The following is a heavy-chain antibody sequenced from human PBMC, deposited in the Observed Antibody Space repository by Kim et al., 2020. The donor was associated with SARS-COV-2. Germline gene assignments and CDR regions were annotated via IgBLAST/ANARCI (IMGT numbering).Heavy chain of an antibody. CDR1: GGSISSISYY. D-gene: IGHD6-13*01. CDR3: ARHSSSCGFYFDY. CDR2: IYDSGST. Sequence: SETLSLTCTVSGGSISSISYYWVWIRQPPGKGLEWIGSIYDSGSTYYNPSLKSRVTISLDTSKNQFSLKLISATAADTSVCDCARHSSSCGFYFDYGGQG. J-gene: IGHJ4*02. V-gene: IGHV4-39*01.